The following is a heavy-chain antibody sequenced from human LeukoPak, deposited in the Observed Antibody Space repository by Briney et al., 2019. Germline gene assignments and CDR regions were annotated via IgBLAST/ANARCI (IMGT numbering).Heavy chain of an antibody. J-gene: IGHJ5*02. CDR1: GGSISSYY. CDR3: ARDSGTTGEVKFDP. Sequence: SETLSLTCTVSGGSISSYYWSWIRQPAGTALEWIGRIYTSGTITYNPSLKSRVTMSVDTSKNQFSLKLSSVTAADTAVYYCARDSGTTGEVKFDPWGQGTRDSVPS. CDR2: IYTSGTI. V-gene: IGHV4-4*07. D-gene: IGHD4-17*01.